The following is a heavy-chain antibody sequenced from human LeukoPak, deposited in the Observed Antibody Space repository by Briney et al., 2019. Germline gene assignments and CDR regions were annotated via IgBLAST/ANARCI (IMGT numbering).Heavy chain of an antibody. CDR1: GFTFSSYN. J-gene: IGHJ1*01. CDR3: ARASYDSSDYEYFQH. D-gene: IGHD3-22*01. V-gene: IGHV3-21*01. CDR2: ITSSSTYI. Sequence: GGSLRLSCAASGFTFSSYNMNWVRQAPGKGLEWVSSITSSSTYIYYADSVKGRFTISRDNARNSLYLQMNSLRAEDTAVYYCARASYDSSDYEYFQHWGQGTLVTVSS.